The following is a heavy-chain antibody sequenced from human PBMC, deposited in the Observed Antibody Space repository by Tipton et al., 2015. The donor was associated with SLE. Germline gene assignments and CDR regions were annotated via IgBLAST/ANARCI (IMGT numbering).Heavy chain of an antibody. D-gene: IGHD6-13*01. J-gene: IGHJ6*03. CDR3: ARASGYSSSWYGDYYYYYMDV. V-gene: IGHV4-59*01. CDR1: GGSISSYY. CDR2: IYYSGST. Sequence: TLSLTCTVSGGSISSYYWSWIRQPPGKGLEWIGYIYYSGSTNYNPSLKSRVTISVDTSKNQFSLKLSSVTAADTAVYYCARASGYSSSWYGDYYYYYMDVWGKGTTVTDSS.